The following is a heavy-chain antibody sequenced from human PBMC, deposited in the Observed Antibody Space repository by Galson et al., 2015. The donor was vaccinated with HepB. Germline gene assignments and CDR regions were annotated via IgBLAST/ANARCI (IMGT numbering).Heavy chain of an antibody. V-gene: IGHV3-64D*06. Sequence: SLRLSCAGSGFSFSSSAMFWVRQAPGMRLEYVSAISTNGGSTDFADSVKGRFTISRDNSKNTVYLQMSSLRAEDTAVYYCVNGGVSFGYWGQGTLVTVSS. J-gene: IGHJ4*02. CDR2: ISTNGGST. CDR1: GFSFSSSA. CDR3: VNGGVSFGY. D-gene: IGHD2-8*02.